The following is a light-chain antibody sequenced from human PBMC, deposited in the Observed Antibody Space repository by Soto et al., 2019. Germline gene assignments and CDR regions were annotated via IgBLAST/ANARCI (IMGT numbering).Light chain of an antibody. CDR2: WAS. J-gene: IGKJ2*01. CDR1: QSVLFRPNKKNY. CDR3: QQYYTTPPT. Sequence: DIVMTQSPDSLAVSLGERATINCKSSQSVLFRPNKKNYLAWYQQNPGQPPKMFIYWASTRESGVPDRFSGSGSGTDFTLTISSLQAEDVAVYYCQQYYTTPPTFGQGTKLEIK. V-gene: IGKV4-1*01.